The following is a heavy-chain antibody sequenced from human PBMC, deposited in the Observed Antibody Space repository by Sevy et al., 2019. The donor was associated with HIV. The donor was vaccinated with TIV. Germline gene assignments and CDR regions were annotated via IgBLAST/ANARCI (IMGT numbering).Heavy chain of an antibody. CDR1: GFTVSSTY. V-gene: IGHV3-53*01. CDR3: ARDRRIVWSCSGGSCHYYYFGMDV. D-gene: IGHD2-15*01. J-gene: IGHJ6*02. CDR2: IYSGGST. Sequence: GGSLRLSCAASGFTVSSTYMSWVRQAPGKGLECVSLIYSGGSTYYADSVKGRFTISRDNSKNTLYLQMDSLRAEDTAIYYCARDRRIVWSCSGGSCHYYYFGMDVWGQGTTVTVSS.